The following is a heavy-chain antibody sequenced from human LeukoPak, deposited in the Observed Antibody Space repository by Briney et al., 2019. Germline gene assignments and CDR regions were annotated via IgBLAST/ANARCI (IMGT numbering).Heavy chain of an antibody. D-gene: IGHD6-19*01. CDR2: IYYSGST. V-gene: IGHV4-39*07. CDR1: GGSISSSSYY. CDR3: ARDTVAGSTFDC. Sequence: SETLSLTCTVSGGSISSSSYYWGWIRQPPGKGLEWIGSIYYSGSTYYNPSLKSRVTISVDTSKNQFSLKLSSVTAADTAVYYCARDTVAGSTFDCWGQGTLVTVSS. J-gene: IGHJ4*02.